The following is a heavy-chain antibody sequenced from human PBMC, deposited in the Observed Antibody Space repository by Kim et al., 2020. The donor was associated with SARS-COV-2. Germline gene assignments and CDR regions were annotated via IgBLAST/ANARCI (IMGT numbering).Heavy chain of an antibody. D-gene: IGHD2-21*02. Sequence: GGSLRLSCAASGFTFSSYSMNWVRQAPGKGLEWVSSISSSSSYIYYADSVKGRFTISRDNAKNSLYLQMNSLRAEDTAVYYCARDEDLGGNSPSFDYWGQGTLVTVSS. J-gene: IGHJ4*02. CDR1: GFTFSSYS. CDR2: ISSSSSYI. CDR3: ARDEDLGGNSPSFDY. V-gene: IGHV3-21*01.